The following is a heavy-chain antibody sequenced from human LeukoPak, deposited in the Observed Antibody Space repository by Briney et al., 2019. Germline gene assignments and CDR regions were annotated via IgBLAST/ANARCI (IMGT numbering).Heavy chain of an antibody. J-gene: IGHJ4*02. V-gene: IGHV1-2*02. Sequence: ASVKVSCKTSRYTFSAFYIHWVRQAPGQGLEWMGWINPKSGGTRYAQKFQGRVTMTGDTSISTSYMELSRLSSDDTPVYYCARVLGPTSYSDYWGQGTLVTVSS. CDR3: ARVLGPTSYSDY. CDR2: INPKSGGT. CDR1: RYTFSAFY. D-gene: IGHD1-26*01.